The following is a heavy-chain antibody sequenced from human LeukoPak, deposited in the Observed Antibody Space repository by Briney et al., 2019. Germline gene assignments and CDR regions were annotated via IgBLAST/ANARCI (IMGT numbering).Heavy chain of an antibody. Sequence: PSETLSLTCTVSGGSISSYYWSWIRQPPGKGLEWIGYIYYSGSTNYNPSLKSRVTISVDTSKNQFSLKLSSVTAADTAVYYCARDFRGGYNWFDPWGQGTLVTVSS. D-gene: IGHD2-15*01. CDR3: ARDFRGGYNWFDP. CDR2: IYYSGST. CDR1: GGSISSYY. V-gene: IGHV4-59*01. J-gene: IGHJ5*02.